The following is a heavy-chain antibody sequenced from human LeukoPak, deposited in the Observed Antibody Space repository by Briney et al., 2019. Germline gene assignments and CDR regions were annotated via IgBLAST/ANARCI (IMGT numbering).Heavy chain of an antibody. D-gene: IGHD3-3*01. J-gene: IGHJ5*02. CDR3: ASGYGYYDFWSGYYTGKDWFDP. CDR1: GGSFSGYY. V-gene: IGHV4-38-2*01. Sequence: SETLSLTCAVYGGSFSGYYWGWIRQPPAKGQEWIGSIYHSGSTYYNPSLKSRVTISVDTSKNQCSLKLSSVTAADTAVYYCASGYGYYDFWSGYYTGKDWFDPWGQGTLVTVSS. CDR2: IYHSGST.